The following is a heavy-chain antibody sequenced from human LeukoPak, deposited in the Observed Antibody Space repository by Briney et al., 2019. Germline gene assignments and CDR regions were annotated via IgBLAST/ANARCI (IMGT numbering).Heavy chain of an antibody. CDR2: ISWNSGSI. CDR3: AKDRRWLQSENYFDY. V-gene: IGHV3-9*01. CDR1: GFTFDDYA. Sequence: GRSLRLSCAASGFTFDDYAMHWVRQAPGKGLEWVSGISWNSGSIGYADSVKGRFTISRDNAKNSLYLQMNNLRAEDTALYYCAKDRRWLQSENYFDYWGQGTLVTVSS. D-gene: IGHD5-24*01. J-gene: IGHJ4*02.